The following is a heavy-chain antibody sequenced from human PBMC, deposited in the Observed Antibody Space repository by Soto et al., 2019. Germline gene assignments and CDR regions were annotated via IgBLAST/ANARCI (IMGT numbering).Heavy chain of an antibody. Sequence: QVHLVQSGAEVKKPGASVKVSCKGSGYTFTSYGITWVRQAPGQGLEWMGWISAHNGNTNYAQKLQGRVTVTRDTFTSSAHMELSRLRSDDSAVYYRARGRYGDYWGQGALVTVSS. CDR1: GYTFTSYG. CDR2: ISAHNGNT. CDR3: ARGRYGDY. D-gene: IGHD1-1*01. J-gene: IGHJ4*02. V-gene: IGHV1-18*01.